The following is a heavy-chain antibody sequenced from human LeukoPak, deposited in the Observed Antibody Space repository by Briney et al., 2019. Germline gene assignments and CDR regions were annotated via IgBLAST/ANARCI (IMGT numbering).Heavy chain of an antibody. V-gene: IGHV5-51*01. J-gene: IGHJ4*02. CDR3: ARGGDYGDYATAFDY. Sequence: KLGESLKISCKGSGYSFTSYWIGWVRQMPGKGLEWMGIIYPGGSDTRYSPSFQGQVTISADKSISTAYLQWSSLKASDTAMYYCARGGDYGDYATAFDYWGQGTLVTVSS. D-gene: IGHD4-17*01. CDR2: IYPGGSDT. CDR1: GYSFTSYW.